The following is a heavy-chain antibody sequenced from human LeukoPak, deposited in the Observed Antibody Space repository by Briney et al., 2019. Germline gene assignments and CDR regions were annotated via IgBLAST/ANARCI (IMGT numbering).Heavy chain of an antibody. CDR3: ARAKTAAGLHLDY. Sequence: SVKVSCKASGGTFSSYAISWVRQAPGQGLEWMGGIIPIFGTANYAQKFQGRVTITADESTSTVYMELSSLRSEDTAVYYCARAKTAAGLHLDYWGQGTLVTVSS. D-gene: IGHD6-13*01. CDR2: IIPIFGTA. J-gene: IGHJ4*02. V-gene: IGHV1-69*13. CDR1: GGTFSSYA.